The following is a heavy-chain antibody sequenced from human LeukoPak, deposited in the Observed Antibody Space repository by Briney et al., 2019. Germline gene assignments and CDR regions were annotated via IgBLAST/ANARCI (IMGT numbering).Heavy chain of an antibody. CDR2: INPSGGNT. CDR1: GYSFTSYN. J-gene: IGHJ4*02. V-gene: IGHV1-46*01. Sequence: ASVKVSCKTSGYSFTSYNLHWVRQAPGQRLEWMGIINPSGGNTNYAQKFQGRVTMTRDTSTSTVYMELSRLRSDDTAVYYCAREGDYDYVWGSYRYVYWGQGTLVTVSS. D-gene: IGHD3-16*02. CDR3: AREGDYDYVWGSYRYVY.